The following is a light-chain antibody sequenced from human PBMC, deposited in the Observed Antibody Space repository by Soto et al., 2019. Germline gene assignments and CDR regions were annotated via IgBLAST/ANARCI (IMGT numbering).Light chain of an antibody. CDR3: AAWDDSLSGVV. CDR1: SSNIGSNY. J-gene: IGLJ3*02. CDR2: RNN. V-gene: IGLV1-47*01. Sequence: QSALTQPPSASGTPGQRVTISCSGSSSNIGSNYVYWYQQLPGTAPKLLIYRNNQRPSGVPDRFSGSKSGTSASLAIRGLRVEDGGNYYCAAWDDSLSGVVFGGGTKLTVL.